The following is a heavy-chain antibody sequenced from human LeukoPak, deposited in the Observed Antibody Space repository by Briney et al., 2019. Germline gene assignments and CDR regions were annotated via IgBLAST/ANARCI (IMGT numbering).Heavy chain of an antibody. J-gene: IGHJ4*02. CDR1: GFTFSSYW. CDR3: ARERDGRFFDY. D-gene: IGHD5-24*01. CDR2: IKQDGSEK. V-gene: IGHV3-7*01. Sequence: GGSLRLSCAASGFTFSSYWMSWVRQAPGKGLGWVANIKQDGSEKYFVDSVRGRFTISRDNSKNSLHLQMNTLRAEDTAVYYCARERDGRFFDYWGQGTLVTVSS.